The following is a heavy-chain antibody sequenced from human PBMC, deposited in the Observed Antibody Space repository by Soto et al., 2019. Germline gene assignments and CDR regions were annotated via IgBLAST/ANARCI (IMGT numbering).Heavy chain of an antibody. CDR3: AKSNPFYGLWGATNRYFDY. J-gene: IGHJ4*02. D-gene: IGHD3-10*01. Sequence: GGSLRLSCAASGFTFSSYAMSWVRQAPGKGLEWVSAISGSGGSTYYADSVKGRFTISRDNSKNTLYLQMNSLRAEDTAVYYCAKSNPFYGLWGATNRYFDYWGQGTLVTVSS. CDR2: ISGSGGST. V-gene: IGHV3-23*01. CDR1: GFTFSSYA.